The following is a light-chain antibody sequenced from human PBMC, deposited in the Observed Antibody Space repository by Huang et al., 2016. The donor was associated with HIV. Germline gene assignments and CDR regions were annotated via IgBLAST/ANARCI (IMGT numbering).Light chain of an antibody. V-gene: IGKV1-5*03. CDR1: QSISTW. CDR3: QQFNTYPWT. Sequence: DVQMTQSPSTLSASTGDRVTITCRASQSISTWLAWYQQKPGKAPNLLIYKASSLESGVPSRFSGSVSGTEFTLTISSLQPDDVATYYRQQFNTYPWTFGQGTRVEIK. CDR2: KAS. J-gene: IGKJ1*01.